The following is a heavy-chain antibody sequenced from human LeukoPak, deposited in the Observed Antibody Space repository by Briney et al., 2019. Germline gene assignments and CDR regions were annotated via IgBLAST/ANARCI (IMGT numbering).Heavy chain of an antibody. V-gene: IGHV4-34*01. CDR3: ARGELGYCSGGSCYSGINWFDP. J-gene: IGHJ5*02. CDR2: INHSGST. Sequence: PSETLSLTCAVYGGSFSGYYWSWIRQPPGKGLEWIGEINHSGSTNYNSSLKSRVTISVDTSKNQFSLTLTSVTAADTAVYYCARGELGYCSGGSCYSGINWFDPWGQGTLVSVSS. D-gene: IGHD2-15*01. CDR1: GGSFSGYY.